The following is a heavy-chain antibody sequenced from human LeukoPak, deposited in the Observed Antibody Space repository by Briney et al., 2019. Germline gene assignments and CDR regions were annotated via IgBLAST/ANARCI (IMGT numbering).Heavy chain of an antibody. CDR2: INPPGGST. D-gene: IGHD6-13*01. CDR3: ARDRGEKLANNWFDP. Sequence: ASVKVSCKASGYIFTSYYMHSVRQAPRQGLEWMGIINPPGGSTSYAPTFQGRDTMTRATSTITVYMKLSSLRSEDTAVFYCARDRGEKLANNWFDPWGQGTLVTVSS. J-gene: IGHJ5*02. V-gene: IGHV1-46*01. CDR1: GYIFTSYY.